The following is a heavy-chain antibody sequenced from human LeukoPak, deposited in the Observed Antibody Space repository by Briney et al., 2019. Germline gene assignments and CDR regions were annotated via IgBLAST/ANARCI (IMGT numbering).Heavy chain of an antibody. CDR3: PRTAYDILTPGWFDP. J-gene: IGHJ5*02. Sequence: SETLSLTCTVSGGSISSSSYSWGWIRQPPGKGLEWIGSIYYSGSTYYNPSLKSRVTISVDTSKNQFSLKLSSVTAADTAVFYKPRTAYDILTPGWFDPWGQGTLVTVSS. V-gene: IGHV4-39*01. CDR2: IYYSGST. D-gene: IGHD3-9*01. CDR1: GGSISSSSYS.